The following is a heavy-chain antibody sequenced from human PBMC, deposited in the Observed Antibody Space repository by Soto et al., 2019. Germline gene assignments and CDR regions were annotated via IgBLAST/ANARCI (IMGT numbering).Heavy chain of an antibody. Sequence: GASVKVSCKVSGYTLTELSMHWVRQAPGKGLEWMGGFDPEDGETIYAQKFQGRVTMTEDTSTDTAYMELSSLRSEDTAVYYCATDMYSSSWYGFDYWGQGTLVTVSS. CDR2: FDPEDGET. CDR3: ATDMYSSSWYGFDY. CDR1: GYTLTELS. J-gene: IGHJ4*02. D-gene: IGHD6-13*01. V-gene: IGHV1-24*01.